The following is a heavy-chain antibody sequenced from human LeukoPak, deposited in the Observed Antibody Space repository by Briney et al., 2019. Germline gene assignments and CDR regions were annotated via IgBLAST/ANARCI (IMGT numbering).Heavy chain of an antibody. CDR1: GGSVSSGSYY. CDR2: IYYSGST. J-gene: IGHJ5*02. D-gene: IGHD4-17*01. CDR3: VRSKSGTYGWFDP. V-gene: IGHV4-61*01. Sequence: SETLSLTCTVSGGSVSSGSYYWSWIRQPPGKGLEWIGYIYYSGSTNYNPSLKSRVTISVDTSKNQFSLKLSSVTAADTAVYYCVRSKSGTYGWFDPWGQGTLVTVSS.